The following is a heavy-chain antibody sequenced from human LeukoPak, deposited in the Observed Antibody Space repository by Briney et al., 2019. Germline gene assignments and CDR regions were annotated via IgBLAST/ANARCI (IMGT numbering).Heavy chain of an antibody. CDR1: GYTFTSYY. CDR3: AREGSSGWTFDY. Sequence: ASVKVSFKASGYTFTSYYMHWVRQAPGQGLEWMGIINPSGGSTSYAQKFQGRVTMTRDTSTSTVYMELSSPRSEDTAVYYCAREGSSGWTFDYWGQGTLVTVSS. J-gene: IGHJ4*02. V-gene: IGHV1-46*01. D-gene: IGHD6-19*01. CDR2: INPSGGST.